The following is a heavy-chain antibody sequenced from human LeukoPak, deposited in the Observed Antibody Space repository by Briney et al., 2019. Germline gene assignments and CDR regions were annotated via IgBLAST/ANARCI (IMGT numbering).Heavy chain of an antibody. D-gene: IGHD2-8*01. Sequence: ASVKVSCKASGYTFTSYAMHWVRQAPGQRLEWMGWINAGNGNTKYSQKFQGRVTITRDTSASTAYMELSSLRSEDTAVYYCARGVGYCTNGVCSNWFDPWGQGTLVTVSS. J-gene: IGHJ5*02. CDR3: ARGVGYCTNGVCSNWFDP. CDR1: GYTFTSYA. V-gene: IGHV1-3*01. CDR2: INAGNGNT.